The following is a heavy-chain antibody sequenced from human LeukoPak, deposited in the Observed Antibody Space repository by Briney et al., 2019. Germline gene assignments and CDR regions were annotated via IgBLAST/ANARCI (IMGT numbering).Heavy chain of an antibody. CDR2: IGGGGSDT. J-gene: IGHJ3*02. Sequence: PVGSLRLSCAASGFTFDDYGMSWVRQAPGKGLEWVAAIGGGGSDTKYTDSVMGRFTLSRDLSKNTLYLQMNSLRAEDTAVYFCAKDVFPWAFDIWGQGTMVTVSS. CDR1: GFTFDDYG. V-gene: IGHV3-23*01. CDR3: AKDVFPWAFDI.